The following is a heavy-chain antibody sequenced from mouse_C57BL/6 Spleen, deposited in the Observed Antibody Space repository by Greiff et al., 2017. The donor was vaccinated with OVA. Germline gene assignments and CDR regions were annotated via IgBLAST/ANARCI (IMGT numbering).Heavy chain of an antibody. CDR1: GFTFSDYY. CDR3: ARGGIYFDY. V-gene: IGHV5-16*01. J-gene: IGHJ2*01. D-gene: IGHD2-14*01. CDR2: INYDGSST. Sequence: EVKLVESEGGLVQPGSSMKLSCTASGFTFSDYYMAWVRQVPEKGLEWVANINYDGSSTYYLDSLKSRFIISRDNAKNILYLQMSSLKSEDTATYYCARGGIYFDYWGQGTTLTVSS.